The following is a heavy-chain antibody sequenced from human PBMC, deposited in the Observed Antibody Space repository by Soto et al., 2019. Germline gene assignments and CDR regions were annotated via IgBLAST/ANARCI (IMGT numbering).Heavy chain of an antibody. D-gene: IGHD2-15*01. V-gene: IGHV3-7*01. Sequence: LRLSCADSGFTFSSYWMSWVRQAPGRGLEWVANIKQDGSEKYYVDSVKGRFTISRDNAKNSLYLQMNSLRADDTAVYYCARVLPGGGYPHDYFDYWGQGTLVTVSS. CDR2: IKQDGSEK. J-gene: IGHJ4*02. CDR3: ARVLPGGGYPHDYFDY. CDR1: GFTFSSYW.